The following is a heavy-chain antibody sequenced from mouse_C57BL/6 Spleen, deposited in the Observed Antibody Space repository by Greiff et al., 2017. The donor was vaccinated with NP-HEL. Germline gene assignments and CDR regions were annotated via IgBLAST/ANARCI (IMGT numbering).Heavy chain of an antibody. V-gene: IGHV10-1*01. Sequence: EVQLVESGGGLVQPKGSLKLSCAASGFSFNTYAMNWVRQAPGKGLEWVARIRSKSNNYATYYADSVKDRFTISRDDSESMLYLQMNNLKTEDTAMYYCVRSETGDFDYWGQGTTLTVSS. J-gene: IGHJ2*01. CDR2: IRSKSNNYAT. CDR1: GFSFNTYA. CDR3: VRSETGDFDY. D-gene: IGHD4-1*01.